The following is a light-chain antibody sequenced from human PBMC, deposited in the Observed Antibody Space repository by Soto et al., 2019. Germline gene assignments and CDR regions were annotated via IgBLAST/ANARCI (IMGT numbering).Light chain of an antibody. Sequence: DIQMTQSPSTLSASVGDRVTITCRASQDIGPWLAWYQQKPGKAPKLLISDAASLQSGVPSRFSDDRSGTEVTLTINRLQAEDVATYFCQQFRNSWTFGQGTRVEIK. CDR2: DAA. V-gene: IGKV1-5*01. CDR1: QDIGPW. J-gene: IGKJ1*01. CDR3: QQFRNSWT.